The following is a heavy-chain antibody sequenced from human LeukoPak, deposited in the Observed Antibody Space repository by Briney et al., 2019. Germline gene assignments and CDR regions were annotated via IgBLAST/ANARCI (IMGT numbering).Heavy chain of an antibody. V-gene: IGHV3-33*01. CDR3: TRGPGYHDSSYLDY. J-gene: IGHJ4*02. Sequence: PGGSLRLSCAASGFTFSSYGMHWVRQAPGKGLEWVAVIWYDGNNKYYADSVKGRFTISRDNSKNTLYLQMNSLRAEDTAVYYCTRGPGYHDSSYLDYWGQGTLVTVSS. D-gene: IGHD3-22*01. CDR2: IWYDGNNK. CDR1: GFTFSSYG.